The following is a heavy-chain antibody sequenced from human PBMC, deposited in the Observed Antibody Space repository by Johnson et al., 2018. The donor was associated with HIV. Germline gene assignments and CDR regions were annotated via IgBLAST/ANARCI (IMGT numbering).Heavy chain of an antibody. D-gene: IGHD2-21*01. J-gene: IGHJ3*02. CDR2: IYSGGST. Sequence: EVQLVESGGGLVKPGGSLRLSCAASGFTFSDYYMSWIRQAPGKGLEWVSVIYSGGSTYYADSVKGRFTISRDNSKNTLYLQMNSLRAEDTALYYCTRGAAHCGGVCWGALDIWGQGTMVTVSS. CDR1: GFTFSDYY. V-gene: IGHV3-66*01. CDR3: TRGAAHCGGVCWGALDI.